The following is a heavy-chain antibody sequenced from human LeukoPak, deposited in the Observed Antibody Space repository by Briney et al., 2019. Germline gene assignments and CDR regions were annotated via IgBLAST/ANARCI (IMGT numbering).Heavy chain of an antibody. D-gene: IGHD4-23*01. J-gene: IGHJ4*02. CDR1: GFTFSSYS. CDR3: VKDFGGNSDY. Sequence: GGSLRLSCAASGFTFSSYSMNWVRQAPGKGLEWVSSISSSSGYIYYADSVKGRFTISRDNAKNSLYLQMNSLRAEDTAVYYCVKDFGGNSDYWGQGTLVTVSS. CDR2: ISSSSGYI. V-gene: IGHV3-21*01.